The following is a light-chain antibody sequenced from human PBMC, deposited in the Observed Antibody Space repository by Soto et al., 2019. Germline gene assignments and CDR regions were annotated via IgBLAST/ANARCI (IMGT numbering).Light chain of an antibody. CDR1: QRISSW. CDR3: QHMWT. Sequence: DIQMTQSPSTLSAYVGDRVTITCRASQRISSWLAWYQQKPGKAPKLLIYKASSLESGDASRFSGSGSGTEFTLTISSLQPDDFATYYCQHMWTFGQGTQVESK. V-gene: IGKV1-5*03. J-gene: IGKJ1*01. CDR2: KAS.